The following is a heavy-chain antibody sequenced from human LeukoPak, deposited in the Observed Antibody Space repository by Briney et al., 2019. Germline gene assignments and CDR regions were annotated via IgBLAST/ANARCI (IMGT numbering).Heavy chain of an antibody. CDR1: GFTFSHYW. Sequence: GGSLRLSCAASGFTFSHYWMTWVRQAPGKGLEWVANIKQDGGEEFYVNSVKGRFTVSRDNAKNSLYLQMNSLRAEDTAVYYCARDRCSSTSCFYDFWGQGTLVTVSS. CDR3: ARDRCSSTSCFYDF. CDR2: IKQDGGEE. V-gene: IGHV3-7*01. J-gene: IGHJ4*02. D-gene: IGHD2-2*01.